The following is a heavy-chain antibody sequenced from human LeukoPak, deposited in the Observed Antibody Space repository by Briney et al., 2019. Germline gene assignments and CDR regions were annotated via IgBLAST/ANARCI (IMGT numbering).Heavy chain of an antibody. CDR1: GFTSSSYG. CDR2: IRYDGGNK. D-gene: IGHD4-17*01. Sequence: GGSLRLSCAASGFTSSSYGMHWVRQVPGKGLEWVAFIRYDGGNKYYADSVKGRFTISRDNSKNMLYLQMNSLRAEDTAMYYCAKDTRATVTTGNWFDPWGQGTLVTVSS. CDR3: AKDTRATVTTGNWFDP. J-gene: IGHJ5*02. V-gene: IGHV3-30*02.